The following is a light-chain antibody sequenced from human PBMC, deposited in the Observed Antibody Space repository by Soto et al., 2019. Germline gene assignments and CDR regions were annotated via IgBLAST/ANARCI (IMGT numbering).Light chain of an antibody. J-gene: IGKJ1*01. CDR2: SAS. Sequence: DIQMTQSPSSLSASVGEKIIITCRASRDVGSDVSWYQQKPGKAPKLLIYSASTLQSGVPSRFSGSGSGTDFTLTISSLQPEDFATYYCLQVDVYPWTFGQGTKVDI. CDR3: LQVDVYPWT. V-gene: IGKV1-17*01. CDR1: RDVGSD.